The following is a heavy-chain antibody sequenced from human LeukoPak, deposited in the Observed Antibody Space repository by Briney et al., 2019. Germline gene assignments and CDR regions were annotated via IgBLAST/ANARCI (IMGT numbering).Heavy chain of an antibody. CDR2: INHGGST. CDR3: ARCLDYGGNSRVFQH. Sequence: SETLSLTCAVYGGSLSAYYWTWIRQPPGKGLEWIGEINHGGSTTYNPSLKSRVTISVDTSKNQLSLKLSSVTAADTAVYYCARCLDYGGNSRVFQHWGQGTLVTVSS. CDR1: GGSLSAYY. J-gene: IGHJ1*01. V-gene: IGHV4-34*01. D-gene: IGHD4-23*01.